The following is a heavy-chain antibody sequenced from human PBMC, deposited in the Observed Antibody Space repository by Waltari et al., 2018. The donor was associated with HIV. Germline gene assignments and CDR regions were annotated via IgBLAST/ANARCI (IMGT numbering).Heavy chain of an antibody. D-gene: IGHD1-20*01. J-gene: IGHJ3*02. CDR3: ARIGPYNGNDDQAFDM. Sequence: EVLLVESGGGSVQPGGSLRLSCAASGFAFRNYWMSWVRQAPGKGLGGVGNIKEDGSEKYYVDSLKSRFTISRDSAKNSLFLQRKTRRVEETAVDYCARIGPYNGNDDQAFDMWGQGTMVTVSP. V-gene: IGHV3-7*01. CDR2: IKEDGSEK. CDR1: GFAFRNYW.